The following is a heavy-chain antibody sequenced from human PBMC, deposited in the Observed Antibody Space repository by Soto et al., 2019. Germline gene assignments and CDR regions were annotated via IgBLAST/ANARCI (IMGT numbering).Heavy chain of an antibody. Sequence: SVKVSCKFSGCTFSSYAISWVRQAPGQGLEWMGGIIPIFGTANYAQKFQGRVTITADKSTSTAYMELSSLRSEDTAVYYCARENWWGAADKSWGQGPRVIVSS. CDR2: IIPIFGTA. CDR1: GCTFSSYA. J-gene: IGHJ4*02. CDR3: ARENWWGAADKS. V-gene: IGHV1-69*06. D-gene: IGHD2-15*01.